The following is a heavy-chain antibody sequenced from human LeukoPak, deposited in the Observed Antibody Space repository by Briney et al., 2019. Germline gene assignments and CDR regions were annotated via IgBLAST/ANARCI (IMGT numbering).Heavy chain of an antibody. CDR2: ISYDGSNK. CDR3: ARGYGSGSYYNEEGGDY. D-gene: IGHD3-10*01. Sequence: PGRSLRLSCAASRFTFSSYAMHWVRQAPDKGLEWVAVISYDGSNKYYADSVKGRFTISRDNSKNTLYLQMNSLRAEDTAVYYCARGYGSGSYYNEEGGDYWGQGTLVTVSS. CDR1: RFTFSSYA. J-gene: IGHJ4*02. V-gene: IGHV3-30*04.